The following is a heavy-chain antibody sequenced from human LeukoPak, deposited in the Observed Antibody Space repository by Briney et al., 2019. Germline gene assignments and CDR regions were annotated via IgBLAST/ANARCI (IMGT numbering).Heavy chain of an antibody. D-gene: IGHD6-13*01. V-gene: IGHV5-51*01. J-gene: IGHJ1*01. Sequence: GESLKISCKGSGYSFTSNWIGWVRQMAGKGLEWMGTIYPGDSDTRYSPSFQGQATISVDKSISTAYLQWSSLKASDTAIYYCARATSGTSTFQHWGQGTLVTVSS. CDR3: ARATSGTSTFQH. CDR2: IYPGDSDT. CDR1: GYSFTSNW.